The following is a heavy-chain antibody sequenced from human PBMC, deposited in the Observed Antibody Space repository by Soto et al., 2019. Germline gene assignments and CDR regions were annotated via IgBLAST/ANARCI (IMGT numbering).Heavy chain of an antibody. CDR1: GFTFTNYA. CDR3: AKDRLRRGADY. CDR2: ISGGSGST. D-gene: IGHD4-17*01. V-gene: IGHV3-23*01. Sequence: EVQLLESGGGLVQPGGSLRLSCAASGFTFTNYAMSWVRQAPGKGLEWVSTISGGSGSTYYADPVKGRFTISRDNSKNTVYLQTNSLRAEDTAVYFCAKDRLRRGADYWGQGTLVTVSS. J-gene: IGHJ4*02.